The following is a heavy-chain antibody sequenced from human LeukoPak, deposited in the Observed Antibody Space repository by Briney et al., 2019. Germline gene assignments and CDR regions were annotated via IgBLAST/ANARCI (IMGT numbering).Heavy chain of an antibody. D-gene: IGHD2-15*01. J-gene: IGHJ5*02. Sequence: ASVKVSCKASGYTFTNYDISWVRQAPGQGLEWMGWINPNSGGTNYAQKFQGRVTMTRDTSISTAYMELSRLRSDDTAVYYCARDGEDIVVVVAAIGNWFDPWGQGTLVTVSS. CDR1: GYTFTNYD. CDR3: ARDGEDIVVVVAAIGNWFDP. V-gene: IGHV1-2*02. CDR2: INPNSGGT.